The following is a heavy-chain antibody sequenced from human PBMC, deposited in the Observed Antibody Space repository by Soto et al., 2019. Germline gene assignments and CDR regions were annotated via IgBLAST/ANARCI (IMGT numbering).Heavy chain of an antibody. Sequence: QVQLQVSGPGLLKASETLSLTCSVSGGSVSSGSYYWNWIRQTPGKGLEWIAFISYSGSTSYNPSLKRRVTVSVGKSKNQFSLRLSSVPAADPAMSFSARNPYYSDGHFDYWAQGTVVTVSA. CDR1: GGSVSSGSYY. J-gene: IGHJ4*02. CDR3: ARNPYYSDGHFDY. CDR2: ISYSGST. D-gene: IGHD3-22*01. V-gene: IGHV4-61*01.